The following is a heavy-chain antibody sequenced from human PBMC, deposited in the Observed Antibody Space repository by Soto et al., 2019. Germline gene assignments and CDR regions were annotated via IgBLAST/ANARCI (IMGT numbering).Heavy chain of an antibody. CDR1: GGIFSSFT. CDR3: ATHGATTMARGAMKHYYYVMDV. J-gene: IGHJ6*02. V-gene: IGHV1-69*06. CDR2: IIPIFDTP. D-gene: IGHD3-10*01. Sequence: VKVSCKASGGIFSSFTISWVRQAPGQGLEWLGGIIPIFDTPTYAQNFQGRVTITADKSTNTVYMELSSLRSEDTAVYYCATHGATTMARGAMKHYYYVMDVWGQGTTVTVSS.